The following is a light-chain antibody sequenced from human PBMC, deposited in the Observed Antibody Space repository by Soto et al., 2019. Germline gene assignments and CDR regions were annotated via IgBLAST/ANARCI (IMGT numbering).Light chain of an antibody. V-gene: IGKV3-15*01. CDR3: QPHNNWPVVT. Sequence: EMVLTQSPATLSVSPGERITLSCRASRSISTNLAWYQQKPGQAPRLLIYSASTLATGVPPRFSGRGSGTEFTLTISSLQSEDVAVYYCQPHNNWPVVTFGGGTKVEIK. CDR1: RSISTN. J-gene: IGKJ4*01. CDR2: SAS.